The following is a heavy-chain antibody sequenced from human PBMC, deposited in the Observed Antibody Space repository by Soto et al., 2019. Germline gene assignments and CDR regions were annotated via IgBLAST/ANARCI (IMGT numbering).Heavy chain of an antibody. V-gene: IGHV3-30*03. CDR1: GFTFSDYA. CDR2: VSHDGRNT. Sequence: VQLVESGGGVVQPGRSLRLSCAASGFTFSDYARHWVRQAPGKGLEWVAVVSHDGRNTHYADSVKGRFTISRDSSKXXXXXXXXXXXXXXXXXXXXXXXXXXXXXTSDFNYWGQGALVTVSS. J-gene: IGHJ4*02. CDR3: XXXXXXXXXTSDFNY.